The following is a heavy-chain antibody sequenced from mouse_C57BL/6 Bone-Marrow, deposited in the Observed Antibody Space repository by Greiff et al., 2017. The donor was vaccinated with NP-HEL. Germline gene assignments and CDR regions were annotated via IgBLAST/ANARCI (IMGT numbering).Heavy chain of an antibody. D-gene: IGHD1-1*01. CDR1: GYTFTSYG. J-gene: IGHJ3*01. CDR3: ARWDYGRAY. V-gene: IGHV1-81*01. CDR2: IYPRSGNT. Sequence: VKLQESGAELARPGASVKLSCKASGYTFTSYGISWVKQRTGQGLEWIGEIYPRSGNTYYNEKFKGKATLTADKSSSTAYMELRSLTSEDSAVYFCARWDYGRAYWGQGTLVTVSA.